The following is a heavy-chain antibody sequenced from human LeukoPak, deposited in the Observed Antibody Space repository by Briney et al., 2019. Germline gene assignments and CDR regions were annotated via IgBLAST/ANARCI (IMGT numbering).Heavy chain of an antibody. CDR1: GGTFSSYA. V-gene: IGHV1-69*01. J-gene: IGHJ4*02. Sequence: ASVKVSCKASGGTFSSYAISWVRQAPGQGLEWMGGIVPIFGSANYAQKFQGGVTITADESTSTAYMELSSLRSEDTAVYYCATAGSVPRESDYYFDYWGQGTLVTVSS. CDR3: ATAGSVPRESDYYFDY. D-gene: IGHD2-2*01. CDR2: IVPIFGSA.